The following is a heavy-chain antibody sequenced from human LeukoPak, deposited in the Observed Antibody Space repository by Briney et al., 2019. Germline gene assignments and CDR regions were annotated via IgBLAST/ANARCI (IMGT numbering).Heavy chain of an antibody. CDR1: GDSISNYY. D-gene: IGHD3-22*01. Sequence: KPSETLSLTCTVSGDSISNYYWSWIRQPAGEGLEWIGRIYTSGSTNYNPSLKSRVTMSVDTSKNQFSLKLSSVTAADTAVYYCARAPRVGYDSSGYYYKFDYWGQGTLVTVSS. CDR2: IYTSGST. V-gene: IGHV4-4*07. J-gene: IGHJ4*02. CDR3: ARAPRVGYDSSGYYYKFDY.